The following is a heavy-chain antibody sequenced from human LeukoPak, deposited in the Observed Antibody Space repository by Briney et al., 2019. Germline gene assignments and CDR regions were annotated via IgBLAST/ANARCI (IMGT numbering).Heavy chain of an antibody. D-gene: IGHD3-3*01. CDR2: IYYSGST. CDR1: GGSISSGDYY. CDR3: ARDDPQYWFDP. J-gene: IGHJ5*02. Sequence: SETLSLTCTVSGGSISSGDYYWSWIRQPPGRGLEWIGYIYYSGSTYYNPSLKSRVTISVDTSKNQFSLKLSSVTAADTAVYYCARDDPQYWFDPWGQGTLVTVSS. V-gene: IGHV4-30-4*08.